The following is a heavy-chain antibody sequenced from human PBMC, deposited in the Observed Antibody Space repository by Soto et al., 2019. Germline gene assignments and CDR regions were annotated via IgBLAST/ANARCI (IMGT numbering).Heavy chain of an antibody. V-gene: IGHV1-69*13. CDR2: IIPLFGTA. Sequence: VASVKVSCKASGGTFSTYAIDWVRQAPGQGLEWMGGIIPLFGTAKYAQNFQGRITITADESTNTAYMELSGLRSQDTAVYYCARGVHYDSSGYYYFYWGQGTLVTVSS. CDR1: GGTFSTYA. D-gene: IGHD3-22*01. J-gene: IGHJ4*02. CDR3: ARGVHYDSSGYYYFY.